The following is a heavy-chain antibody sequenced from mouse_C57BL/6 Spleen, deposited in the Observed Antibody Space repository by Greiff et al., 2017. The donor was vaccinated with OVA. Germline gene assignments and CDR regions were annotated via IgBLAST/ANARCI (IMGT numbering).Heavy chain of an antibody. Sequence: EVMLVESGGGLVKPGGSLKLSCAASGFTFSSYAMSWVRQTPEKRLEWVATISDGGSYTYYPDNVKGRFTISRDNAKNNLYLQMSHLKSEDTAMYYCARGGIYDYDSYFDYWGQGTTLTVSS. D-gene: IGHD2-4*01. CDR1: GFTFSSYA. CDR2: ISDGGSYT. CDR3: ARGGIYDYDSYFDY. V-gene: IGHV5-4*03. J-gene: IGHJ2*01.